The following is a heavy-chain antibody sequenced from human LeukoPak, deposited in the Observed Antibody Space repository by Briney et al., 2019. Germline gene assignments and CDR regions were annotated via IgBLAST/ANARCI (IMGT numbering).Heavy chain of an antibody. CDR2: IYYSGST. Sequence: SETLSLTCTVSGGSISSYYWSWIRQPPGKGLEWIGYIYYSGSTNYNPSLKSRVTISVDTSKNQFSLKLRSVTAADTAVYYCARVRDNSGYDGGLDYWGQGSLVTVSS. CDR3: ARVRDNSGYDGGLDY. V-gene: IGHV4-59*01. J-gene: IGHJ4*02. CDR1: GGSISSYY. D-gene: IGHD5-12*01.